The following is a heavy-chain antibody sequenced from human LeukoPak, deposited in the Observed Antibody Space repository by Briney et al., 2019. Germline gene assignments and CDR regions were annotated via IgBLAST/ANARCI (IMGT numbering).Heavy chain of an antibody. CDR2: ISGSGDTT. Sequence: GGSLRLSCAASGVTLTSNYMSWVRQAPAKGLEWVSVISGSGDTTYYATSVKGRFTISRDNSKNTVYLQMNSQRAEDTAVYYCAKLFGGGIVPAAVHAWGQGTLVTVSS. CDR1: GVTLTSNY. J-gene: IGHJ5*02. D-gene: IGHD2-2*01. V-gene: IGHV3-23*01. CDR3: AKLFGGGIVPAAVHA.